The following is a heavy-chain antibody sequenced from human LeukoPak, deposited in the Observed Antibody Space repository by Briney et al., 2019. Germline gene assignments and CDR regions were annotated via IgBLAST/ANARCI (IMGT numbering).Heavy chain of an antibody. J-gene: IGHJ5*02. CDR3: ARCSSTSCYGRFDP. D-gene: IGHD2-2*01. CDR1: GGTFSGNY. CDR2: INHSGST. V-gene: IGHV4-34*01. Sequence: SETLSPTCAVYGGTFSGNYWSWISQPPGKGLEWIGEINHSGSTNYNPSLKSRVTISVDTSKNQFSLKLSSVTAADTAVYYCARCSSTSCYGRFDPWGQGTLVTVSS.